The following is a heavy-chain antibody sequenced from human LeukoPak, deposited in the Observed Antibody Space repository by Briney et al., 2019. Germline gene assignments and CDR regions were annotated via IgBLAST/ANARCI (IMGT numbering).Heavy chain of an antibody. J-gene: IGHJ4*02. V-gene: IGHV3-30*04. Sequence: GGSLRLPCAASGFTFRSYALHWVRQAPGKGLEWVAVISDDGNNKYYADSVKGRFTISRDNSRNTLYLQMNSLRAEDTAVYYCARDRSGWSSVIYYWGQGTLVTVSS. CDR1: GFTFRSYA. D-gene: IGHD3-3*01. CDR2: ISDDGNNK. CDR3: ARDRSGWSSVIYY.